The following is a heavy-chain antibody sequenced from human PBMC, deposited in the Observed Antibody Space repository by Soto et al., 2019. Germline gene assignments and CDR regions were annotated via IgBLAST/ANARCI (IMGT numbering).Heavy chain of an antibody. V-gene: IGHV3-23*01. CDR1: GFTFSTYA. D-gene: IGHD3-10*01. CDR3: AKRPSYYFVN. J-gene: IGHJ4*02. CDR2: INKNGGST. Sequence: EVQLLESGGGLVQPGGSLRLSCAASGFTFSTYAMSWVRQAPGKGLEWVSSINKNGGSTFYADSVKGRFTISRDNSKDTLFLQMNRLRAEDTALYYCAKRPSYYFVNCGPGTLVTVSS.